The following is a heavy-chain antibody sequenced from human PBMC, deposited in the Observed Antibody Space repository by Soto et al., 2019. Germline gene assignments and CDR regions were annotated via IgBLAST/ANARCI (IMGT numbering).Heavy chain of an antibody. J-gene: IGHJ6*02. Sequence: QVQLQESGPGLVKPSETLSLTCTVSGDSISRYYWSWIRLSPGKGLEWIGCIYYSGETNYNPSVKSRVTISVDRTKNQFSLKLSSVTAADTAVYYCARDQGGEFLKGSGMDVWGQGTTVTVSS. D-gene: IGHD3-10*01. V-gene: IGHV4-59*01. CDR3: ARDQGGEFLKGSGMDV. CDR1: GDSISRYY. CDR2: IYYSGET.